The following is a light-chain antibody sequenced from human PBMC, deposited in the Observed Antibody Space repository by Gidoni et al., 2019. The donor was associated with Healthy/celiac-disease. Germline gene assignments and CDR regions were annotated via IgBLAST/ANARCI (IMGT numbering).Light chain of an antibody. CDR2: DAS. V-gene: IGKV1-33*01. Sequence: DIQMTQSPSSLSASVGDRVTITCQASRDISNYLNWYQQKPGQAPKLLIYDASNLETGVPSRFSGSGSGTDFTFTISSLQPEDIATYYCQQYDNLCTFGGXTKVEIK. J-gene: IGKJ4*01. CDR1: RDISNY. CDR3: QQYDNLCT.